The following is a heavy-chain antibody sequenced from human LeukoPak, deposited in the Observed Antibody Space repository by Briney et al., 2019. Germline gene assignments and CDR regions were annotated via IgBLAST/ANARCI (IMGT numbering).Heavy chain of an antibody. CDR2: INHSGST. Sequence: SETLSLTCAVYGGSFSGYYWSWIRQPPGKGLEWIGEINHSGSTNYNPSLKSRVTISVDTSKNQFSLKLSSVTAADTAVYYCARVGGDYGYWGQGTLVTVSS. D-gene: IGHD2-21*02. V-gene: IGHV4-34*01. J-gene: IGHJ4*02. CDR3: ARVGGDYGY. CDR1: GGSFSGYY.